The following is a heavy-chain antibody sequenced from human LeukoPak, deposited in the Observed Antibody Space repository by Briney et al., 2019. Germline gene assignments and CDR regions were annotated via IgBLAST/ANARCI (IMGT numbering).Heavy chain of an antibody. Sequence: GASVKVSCKASGYTFTSNDINWVRQAPGQGPEWMGWINPNSGDSGFAQKFRGRVTITRDTSISTAYMELSSLRSEDTAVYYCARTSLRFLEWVPLGWGQGTLVTVSS. D-gene: IGHD3-3*01. CDR1: GYTFTSND. V-gene: IGHV1-8*03. CDR2: INPNSGDS. J-gene: IGHJ4*02. CDR3: ARTSLRFLEWVPLG.